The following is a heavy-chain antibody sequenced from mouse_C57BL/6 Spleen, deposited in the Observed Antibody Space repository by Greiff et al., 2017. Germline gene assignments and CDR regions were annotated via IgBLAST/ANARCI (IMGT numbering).Heavy chain of an antibody. CDR2: ISSGSSTI. CDR3: ASGPYYYGSSHYYAMDY. V-gene: IGHV5-17*01. CDR1: GFTFSDYG. J-gene: IGHJ4*01. Sequence: EVQGVESGGGLVKPGGSLKLSCAASGFTFSDYGMHWVRQAPEKGLEWVAYISSGSSTIYYADTVKGRFTISRDNAKNTLFLQMTSLRSEDTAMYYCASGPYYYGSSHYYAMDYWGQGTSVTVSS. D-gene: IGHD1-1*01.